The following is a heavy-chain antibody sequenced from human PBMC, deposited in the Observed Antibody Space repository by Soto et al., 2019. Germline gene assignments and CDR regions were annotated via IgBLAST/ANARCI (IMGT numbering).Heavy chain of an antibody. CDR3: ARDRRSYNWFDP. J-gene: IGHJ5*02. CDR1: GGSISSYY. Sequence: SETLSLTCTVSGGSISSYYLSWIRQPPGKGLEWIGYIYYSGSTNYNPSLKSRVTISVDTSKNQFSLKLSSVTAADTAVYYCARDRRSYNWFDPWGQGTLVTVSS. V-gene: IGHV4-59*01. CDR2: IYYSGST.